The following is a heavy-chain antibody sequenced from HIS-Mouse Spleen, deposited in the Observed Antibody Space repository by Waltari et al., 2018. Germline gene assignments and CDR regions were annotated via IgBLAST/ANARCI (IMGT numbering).Heavy chain of an antibody. CDR2: IYYSGST. V-gene: IGHV4-59*01. D-gene: IGHD6-19*01. Sequence: QVQLQESGPGLVKPSETLSLTCTVSGGSISSYYWSLIRQPPGKGLEWIGYIYYSGSTNYNPSLKRRVTIAVDTSKNQFSLKLSSVTAADTAVYYCARENLAYSSGWYWFDPWGQGTLVTVSS. CDR1: GGSISSYY. CDR3: ARENLAYSSGWYWFDP. J-gene: IGHJ5*02.